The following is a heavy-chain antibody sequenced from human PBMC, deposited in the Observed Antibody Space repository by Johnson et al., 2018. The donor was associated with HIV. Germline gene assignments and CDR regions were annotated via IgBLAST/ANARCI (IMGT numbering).Heavy chain of an antibody. CDR2: ISGSTGRT. J-gene: IGHJ3*02. Sequence: VQLVESGGGLVQPWGSLRLSCAASGFTFSSYAMSWVRQTPGKGLEWVSLISGSTGRTNYADSVKGRFTISRDNSKNTLYLQMNSLRAEDTAVYYCAKRGSGWPSDAFDIWGQGTMVTVSS. CDR1: GFTFSSYA. V-gene: IGHV3-23*04. D-gene: IGHD6-19*01. CDR3: AKRGSGWPSDAFDI.